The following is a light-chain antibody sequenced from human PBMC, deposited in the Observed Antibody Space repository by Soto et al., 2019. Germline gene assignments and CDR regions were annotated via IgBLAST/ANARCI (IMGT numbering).Light chain of an antibody. CDR1: QGIINY. V-gene: IGKV1-27*01. CDR2: AAS. J-gene: IGKJ4*01. CDR3: QKYNSAPLT. Sequence: DIQMTQSPSSLSASVGDRVTITCRASQGIINYLVWYQQKPGKVPKLLIYAASTLQSGVRSRFSGSGSGTDFTLTISSLQPEDVATYYCQKYNSAPLTFGGGTKVEIK.